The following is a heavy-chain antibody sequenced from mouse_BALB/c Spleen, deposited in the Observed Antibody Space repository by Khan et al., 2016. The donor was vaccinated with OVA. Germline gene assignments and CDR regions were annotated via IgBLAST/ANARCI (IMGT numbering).Heavy chain of an antibody. V-gene: IGHV1-4*01. J-gene: IGHJ4*01. CDR3: AKDFPYYGCTGAMSK. CDR1: GYTFTSYT. Sequence: QVQLQQSGAELVRSGASVKMSCKASGYTFTSYTMHWVKQRPGQGLEWIGYIIPSTVYTNYNQKFKDKATLTADKSSSTAYMQLSSLTSEDTAVXYSAKDFPYYGCTGAMSKWGQGTSVTVSS. D-gene: IGHD1-1*01. CDR2: IIPSTVYT.